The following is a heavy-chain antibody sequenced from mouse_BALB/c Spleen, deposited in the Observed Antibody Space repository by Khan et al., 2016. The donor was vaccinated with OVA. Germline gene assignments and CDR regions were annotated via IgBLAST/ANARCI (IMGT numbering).Heavy chain of an antibody. CDR1: GYTFTDYS. CDR3: ARDGYDYFDY. V-gene: IGHV9-2-1*01. Sequence: QIQLVQSGPELKKPGETVKISCKASGYTFTDYSMHWVKQAPGKGLKWMGWINTETGEPTYADDFKGRFAFSLETSASTAYLQINNLKNEDTATYCCARDGYDYFDYWGQGTTLTVSS. J-gene: IGHJ2*01. CDR2: INTETGEP. D-gene: IGHD2-3*01.